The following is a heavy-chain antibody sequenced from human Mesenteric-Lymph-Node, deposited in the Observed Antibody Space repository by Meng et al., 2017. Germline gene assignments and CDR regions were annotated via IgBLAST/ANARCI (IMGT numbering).Heavy chain of an antibody. CDR2: SSTSGSTM. Sequence: GESLKISCAASGFTFSTYEMNWVRQAPGKGLEWVSSSSTSGSTMYYADSVKGRFTISRDNAKNSLYLQMNSLRAEDTAVYYCARKYCSSTSCLFDYWGQGTLVTVSS. V-gene: IGHV3-48*03. CDR3: ARKYCSSTSCLFDY. CDR1: GFTFSTYE. J-gene: IGHJ4*02. D-gene: IGHD2-2*01.